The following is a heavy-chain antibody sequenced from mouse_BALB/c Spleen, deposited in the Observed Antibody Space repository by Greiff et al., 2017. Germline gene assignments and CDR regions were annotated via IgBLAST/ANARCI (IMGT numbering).Heavy chain of an antibody. CDR1: GYTFTNYW. V-gene: IGHV1-63*02. Sequence: VQLQQSGAELVRPGTSVKISCKASGYTFTNYWLGWVKQRPGHGLEWIGDIYPGGGYTNYNEKFKGKATLTADTSSSTAYMQLSSLTSEDSAVYFCARGIYYYGSSYVGWFAYWGQGTLVTVSA. CDR3: ARGIYYYGSSYVGWFAY. CDR2: IYPGGGYT. D-gene: IGHD1-1*01. J-gene: IGHJ3*01.